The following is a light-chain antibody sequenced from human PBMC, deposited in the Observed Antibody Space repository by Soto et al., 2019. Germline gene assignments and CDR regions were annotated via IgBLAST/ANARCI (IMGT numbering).Light chain of an antibody. V-gene: IGKV3-11*01. CDR2: DAS. CDR1: QSVSSY. CDR3: QQYNSYW. J-gene: IGKJ1*01. Sequence: EMVLTQSLAPLSLSPGERATLSCRASQSVSSYLAWYQQKPGQAPRLLIYDASNGATGIPARFSGSGSGTDFTLTISSLEAEVFATYYCQQYNSYWFGEGTKVDI.